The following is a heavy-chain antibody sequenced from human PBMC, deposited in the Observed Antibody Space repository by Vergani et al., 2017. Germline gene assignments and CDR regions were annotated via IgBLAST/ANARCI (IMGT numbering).Heavy chain of an antibody. CDR3: VREGYYGSGSYH. CDR1: GGSISSGGYY. J-gene: IGHJ4*02. CDR2: IYYSGST. V-gene: IGHV4-31*03. D-gene: IGHD3-10*01. Sequence: QVQLQESGPGLVKPSQTLSLTCTVSGGSISSGGYYWSWVRQHPGKGLEWIGYIYYSGSTYYNPSLKSRVTISVVTSKNQFSLKLSSVTAADTAVYYCVREGYYGSGSYHWGQGTLVTVSS.